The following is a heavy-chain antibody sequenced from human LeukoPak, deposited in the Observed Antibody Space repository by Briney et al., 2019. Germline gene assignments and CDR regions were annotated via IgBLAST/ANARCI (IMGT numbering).Heavy chain of an antibody. CDR1: GFTFSSYW. J-gene: IGHJ4*02. D-gene: IGHD6-13*01. CDR3: ARGIAAAGVVGVFDY. Sequence: GGSLRLSCAASGFTFSSYWMYWVRQAPGKGLVWVSRINSDGSSTTYADSVKGRFTTSRDNAKNTLYLQMNSLRGEDTAVYYCARGIAAAGVVGVFDYWGQGTLVTVSS. V-gene: IGHV3-74*01. CDR2: INSDGSST.